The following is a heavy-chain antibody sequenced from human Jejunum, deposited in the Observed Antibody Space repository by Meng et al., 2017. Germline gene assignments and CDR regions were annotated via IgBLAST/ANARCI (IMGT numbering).Heavy chain of an antibody. CDR2: LYHSGNT. Sequence: GSLRLSCTVSGDSFSSGTYYWGWIRQPPGKGLEWIASLYHSGNTYYNPSLRSRVAISIDTSKNQLSLKLNSVTAADTAVYYCGKAPHYWGHGTLVTVSS. CDR1: GDSFSSGTYY. V-gene: IGHV4-39*07. CDR3: GKAPHY. J-gene: IGHJ4*01.